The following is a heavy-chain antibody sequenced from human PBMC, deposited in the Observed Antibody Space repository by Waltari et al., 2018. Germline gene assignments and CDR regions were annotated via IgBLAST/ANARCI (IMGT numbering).Heavy chain of an antibody. J-gene: IGHJ6*02. V-gene: IGHV3-23*04. CDR2: ISAGGGAT. CDR3: TKRGDYYYSGMAV. Sequence: EVRLVESGGGLVKPGGSLRLPCATSGFTFRNYAMSWVRQAPGKGLEWFSSISAGGGATYYADSVKGRFTISRDISKNTLCLQVNSLRADDTAVYYCTKRGDYYYSGMAVWGQGTTVTVSS. CDR1: GFTFRNYA.